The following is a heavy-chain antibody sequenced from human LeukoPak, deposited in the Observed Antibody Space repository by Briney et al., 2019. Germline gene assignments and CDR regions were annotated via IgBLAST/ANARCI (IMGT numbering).Heavy chain of an antibody. CDR3: ARAHYDSSGYPRYYFDY. J-gene: IGHJ4*02. CDR1: GYTFTGYY. V-gene: IGHV1-2*04. Sequence: GASVKVSCKASGYTFTGYYMHWVRQAPGQGLEWMGWINPNSGGTNYAQKFQGWVTMTRDTSISTAYMELSRLRSDDTAVYYCARAHYDSSGYPRYYFDYWGQGTLVTVSS. CDR2: INPNSGGT. D-gene: IGHD3-22*01.